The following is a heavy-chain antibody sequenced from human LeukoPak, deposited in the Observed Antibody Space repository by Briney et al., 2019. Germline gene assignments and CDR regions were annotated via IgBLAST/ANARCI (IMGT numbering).Heavy chain of an antibody. V-gene: IGHV3-48*01. CDR1: GFTLSSYS. J-gene: IGHJ4*02. CDR2: ISSSSSTI. CDR3: ARDGYYDSSDY. Sequence: GGSLRLSCAASGFTLSSYSMNWVRQAPGKGLEWVSYISSSSSTIYYADSVKGRFTISRDNAKNSLYLQMNSLRAEDTAVYYCARDGYYDSSDYWGQGTLVTVSS. D-gene: IGHD3-22*01.